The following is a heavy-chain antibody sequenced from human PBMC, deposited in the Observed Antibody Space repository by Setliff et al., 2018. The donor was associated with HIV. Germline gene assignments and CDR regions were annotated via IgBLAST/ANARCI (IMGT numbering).Heavy chain of an antibody. Sequence: PSETLSLTCTVSGASISSSNFYWSWIRRSPGKGLEWIGSFYFGGRTHYNPSLKSRVTISVDTSKNQFSLKLSSVTAADTAVFYCARLTTTYYYDSSAYYHPVWGQGTLVTVSS. CDR3: ARLTTTYYYDSSAYYHPV. J-gene: IGHJ4*02. V-gene: IGHV4-39*07. CDR2: FYFGGRT. CDR1: GASISSSNFY. D-gene: IGHD3-22*01.